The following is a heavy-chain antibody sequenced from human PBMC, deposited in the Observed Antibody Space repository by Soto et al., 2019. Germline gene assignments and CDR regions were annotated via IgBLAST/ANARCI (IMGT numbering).Heavy chain of an antibody. V-gene: IGHV4-39*01. CDR2: IYYSGST. CDR1: GGSISSSSYY. D-gene: IGHD3-10*01. Sequence: SETLSLTCTVSGGSISSSSYYWGWIRQPPGKGLEWIGSIYYSGSTYYNPSLKSRVTISVDTSKNQFSLKLSSVTAADTAVYYCARLIHGSGSSGYYYYMDVWGKGTTVTVSS. J-gene: IGHJ6*03. CDR3: ARLIHGSGSSGYYYYMDV.